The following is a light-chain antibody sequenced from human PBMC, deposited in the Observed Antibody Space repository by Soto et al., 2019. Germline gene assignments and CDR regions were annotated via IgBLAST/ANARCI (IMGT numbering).Light chain of an antibody. CDR2: HAS. CDR3: QQYNSWLWT. J-gene: IGKJ1*01. V-gene: IGKV3-20*01. Sequence: IVLMQSPDTLSLSPGERATLSCRASRSLSSDYLAWYQQKPGQAPRLLFYHASRRATGTPDRFSGSGSGTEFTLIISSLQSEDSAVYYCQQYNSWLWTFGQGTKVDIK. CDR1: RSLSSDY.